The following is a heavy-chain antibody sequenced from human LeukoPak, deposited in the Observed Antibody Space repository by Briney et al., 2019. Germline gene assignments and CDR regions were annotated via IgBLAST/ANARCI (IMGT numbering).Heavy chain of an antibody. Sequence: GGSLRLSCVASGFTFSSYWMTWVRQAPGKGLEWVANIKTDGSRIYYVDSVKGRFTISRDNAKNTLYLQMNSLRAEDTAVYSCARDLNCEPYWGQGTLVSVSS. CDR1: GFTFSSYW. CDR2: IKTDGSRI. CDR3: ARDLNCEPY. D-gene: IGHD1-1*01. J-gene: IGHJ4*02. V-gene: IGHV3-7*01.